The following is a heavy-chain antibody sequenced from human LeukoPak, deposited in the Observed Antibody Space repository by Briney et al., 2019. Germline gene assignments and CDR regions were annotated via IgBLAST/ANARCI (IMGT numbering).Heavy chain of an antibody. CDR2: INHGGST. D-gene: IGHD1-1*01. Sequence: SETLSLTCAVYGGSFSGYYWSWIRQPPGKGLEWIGEINHGGSTNYNPSLKSRVTISVDTSKNQFSLKLSSVTAADTAVYYCARVGYPYYYYYYMDVWGKGTTVTVSS. J-gene: IGHJ6*03. CDR1: GGSFSGYY. CDR3: ARVGYPYYYYYYMDV. V-gene: IGHV4-34*01.